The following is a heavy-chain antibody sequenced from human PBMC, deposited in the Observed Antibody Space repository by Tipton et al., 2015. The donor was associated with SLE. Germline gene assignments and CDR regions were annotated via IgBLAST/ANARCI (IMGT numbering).Heavy chain of an antibody. CDR1: GGSISGHY. J-gene: IGHJ6*03. V-gene: IGHV4-59*11. CDR3: ARHPSSFDYYYYYYMDV. CDR2: LYYTWIT. Sequence: TLSLTCTVSGGSISGHYWSWIRQPPGRGLEWIGYLYYTWITDYNPSLKSRVTISVDTSKNQFSLKLRSVTAADTAVYFCARHPSSFDYYYYYYMDVWGKGTTVTVSS.